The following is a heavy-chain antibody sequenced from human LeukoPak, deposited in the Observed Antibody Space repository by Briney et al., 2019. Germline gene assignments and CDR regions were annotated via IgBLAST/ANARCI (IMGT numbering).Heavy chain of an antibody. D-gene: IGHD2-15*01. V-gene: IGHV4-59*01. Sequence: SETLSLTCTVSGCSISSYYWSWIRPPPGKGLEWIGYIYYSGSTNYNPSLKSRVTISVDTSKNQFSLKLSSVTAADTAVYYCARDFPYCSGGSCLLWWGQGTLVTVSS. CDR1: GCSISSYY. CDR3: ARDFPYCSGGSCLLW. CDR2: IYYSGST. J-gene: IGHJ4*02.